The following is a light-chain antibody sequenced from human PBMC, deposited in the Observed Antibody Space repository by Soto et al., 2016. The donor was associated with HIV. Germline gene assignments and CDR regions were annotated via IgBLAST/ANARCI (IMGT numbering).Light chain of an antibody. CDR1: QGISNS. CDR3: QQYYSTPPWT. Sequence: DIQMTQSPSSLSASVGDRVTITCRASQGISNSLAWYQQKPGKAPKLLLYGASRLESGVPSRFSGSGSGTDYTLTISSLQPEDFAAYYCQQYYSTPPWTFGQGTKVEI. V-gene: IGKV1-NL1*01. J-gene: IGKJ1*01. CDR2: GAS.